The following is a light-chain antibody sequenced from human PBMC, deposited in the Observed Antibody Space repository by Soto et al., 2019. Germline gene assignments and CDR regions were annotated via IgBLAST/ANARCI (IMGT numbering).Light chain of an antibody. CDR3: QQYNSYRLT. J-gene: IGKJ4*01. CDR1: QGISSY. Sequence: AIRMTQSPSSFSASTGDRVTITCRASQGISSYLAWYQQKPGKAPKLLIYDASSLESGVPSRFSGSGSGTEFTLTISSLQPDDFATYYCQQYNSYRLTFGGGTKVEIK. V-gene: IGKV1-8*01. CDR2: DAS.